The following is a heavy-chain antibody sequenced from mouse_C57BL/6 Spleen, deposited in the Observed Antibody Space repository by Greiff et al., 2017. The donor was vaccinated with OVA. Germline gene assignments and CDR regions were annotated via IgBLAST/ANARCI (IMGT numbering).Heavy chain of an antibody. CDR1: GYSITSGYY. J-gene: IGHJ4*01. Sequence: VQLKESGPGLVKPSQSLSLTCSVTGYSITSGYYWNWIRQFPGNKLEWMGYISYDGSNNYNPSLKNRISITRDTSKNQFFLKLNSVTTEDTATYYCARDRGDRIYAMDYWGQGTSVTVSS. V-gene: IGHV3-6*01. CDR3: ARDRGDRIYAMDY. D-gene: IGHD3-3*01. CDR2: ISYDGSN.